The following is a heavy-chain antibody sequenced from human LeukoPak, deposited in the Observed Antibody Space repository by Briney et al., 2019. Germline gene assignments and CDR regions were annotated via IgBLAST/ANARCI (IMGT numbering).Heavy chain of an antibody. V-gene: IGHV1-2*02. CDR2: INPNSGGT. CDR1: GYTFTGYY. D-gene: IGHD5-18*01. J-gene: IGHJ4*02. Sequence: ASVKVSCKASGYTFTGYYMHWVRQAPGKGLEWMGWINPNSGGTNYAQKFQGRVTMTRDTSISTAYMELSRLRSDDTAVYYCARMDTAMVEFDYWGQGTLVTVSS. CDR3: ARMDTAMVEFDY.